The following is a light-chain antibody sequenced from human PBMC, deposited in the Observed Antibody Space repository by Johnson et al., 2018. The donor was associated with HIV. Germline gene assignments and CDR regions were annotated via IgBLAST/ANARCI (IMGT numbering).Light chain of an antibody. CDR2: DNN. J-gene: IGLJ1*01. CDR1: SCDIGNNY. V-gene: IGLV1-51*01. CDR3: GTWDSSLVGV. Sequence: QSVLTQPPSVSAAPGQKVTISWSGSSCDIGNNYVSWHQQFPGTAPKFLINDNNKRPSGIPDRISGSKSGTSATLGITGLPTGDEADYYCGTWDSSLVGVFGTGTKVTVL.